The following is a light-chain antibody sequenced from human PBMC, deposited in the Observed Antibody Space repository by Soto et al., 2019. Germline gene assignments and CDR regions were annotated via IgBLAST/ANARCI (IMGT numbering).Light chain of an antibody. CDR3: QTWGTGIRV. J-gene: IGLJ2*01. CDR2: LNSDGSH. CDR1: SGHSSYA. Sequence: QLVLTQSPSASASLGASVKLTCTLSSGHSSYAIAWHQQQPEKGPRYLMKLNSDGSHSKGDWIPDRFSGSSSGAERYLTSSSLQSEDEADYYCQTWGTGIRVFGGGTKLTVL. V-gene: IGLV4-69*01.